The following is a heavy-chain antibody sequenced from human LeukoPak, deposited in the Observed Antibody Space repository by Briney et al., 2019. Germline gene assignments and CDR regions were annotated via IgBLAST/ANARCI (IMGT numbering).Heavy chain of an antibody. CDR1: GFTFSSYG. V-gene: IGHV3-33*01. Sequence: GGSLRLSCAASGFTFSSYGMHWVRQAPGKGLEWVAVIWYDGSSKDYADSVKGRFTFSRDNSKNTLYLQMNSLTVEDTAVYYCARSQSSSLIDYWGQGTLVTVSS. CDR3: ARSQSSSLIDY. CDR2: IWYDGSSK. D-gene: IGHD6-13*01. J-gene: IGHJ4*02.